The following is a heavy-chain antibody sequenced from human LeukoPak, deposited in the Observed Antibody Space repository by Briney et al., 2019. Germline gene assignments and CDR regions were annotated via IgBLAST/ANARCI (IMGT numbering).Heavy chain of an antibody. Sequence: SETLSLTCTVSGGSITSSDYYWDWIRQPTGKELEWIGNFYYSGITYYNPSLRSRVTISVDTSKNQFSLKLSSVTAADTAVYXXXXXXSGASPSDAFDIWGHGAMVTVSS. CDR2: FYYSGIT. J-gene: IGHJ3*02. CDR3: XXXXSGASPSDAFDI. V-gene: IGHV4-39*01. CDR1: GGSITSSDYY. D-gene: IGHD5-12*01.